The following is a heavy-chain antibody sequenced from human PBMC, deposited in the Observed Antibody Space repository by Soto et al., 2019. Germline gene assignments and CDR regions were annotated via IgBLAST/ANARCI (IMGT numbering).Heavy chain of an antibody. CDR1: GFTFDDYA. CDR2: ISWNSGSI. D-gene: IGHD6-13*01. CDR3: AKDRRGPIAAAGTPCFDP. V-gene: IGHV3-9*01. J-gene: IGHJ5*02. Sequence: PGGSLRLSCAASGFTFDDYAMHWVRQAPGKGLEWVSGISWNSGSIGYADSVKGRFTISRDNAKNSLYLQMNSLRAEDTALYYCAKDRRGPIAAAGTPCFDPWGQRTLVTVSS.